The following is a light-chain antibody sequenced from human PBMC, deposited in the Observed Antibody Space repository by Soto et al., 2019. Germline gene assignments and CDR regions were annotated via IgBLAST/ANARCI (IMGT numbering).Light chain of an antibody. J-gene: IGKJ5*01. CDR2: DTS. CDR1: QSVSIK. V-gene: IGKV3-15*01. CDR3: QQYNNWPPIT. Sequence: EIVMTQSPATLSVSPRERATLSCIASQSVSIKLAWYQQKLGQAPRLLIYDTSTRATGIPARFSGSGSGTEFTLTISSLQSEDFAVYYCQQYNNWPPITFGQGTRLEIK.